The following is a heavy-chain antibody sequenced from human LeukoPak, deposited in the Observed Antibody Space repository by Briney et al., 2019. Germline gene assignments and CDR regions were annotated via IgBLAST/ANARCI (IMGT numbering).Heavy chain of an antibody. D-gene: IGHD6-13*01. J-gene: IGHJ6*03. CDR2: IYTSGST. V-gene: IGHV4-61*02. CDR3: ARGWVAAAKRYYYYYMDV. Sequence: PSETLSLTCTVSGGSISSGSYYWSWIRQSAGKGLEWIGRIYTSGSTNYNPSLKSRVTISVDTSKNQFSLKLSSVTAADTAVYYCARGWVAAAKRYYYYYMDVWGKGTTVTVSS. CDR1: GGSISSGSYY.